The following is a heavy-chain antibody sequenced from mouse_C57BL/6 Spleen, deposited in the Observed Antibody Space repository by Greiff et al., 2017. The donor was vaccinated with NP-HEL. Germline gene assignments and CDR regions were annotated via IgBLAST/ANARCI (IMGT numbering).Heavy chain of an antibody. J-gene: IGHJ1*03. CDR1: GYSSTGYY. D-gene: IGHD1-1*01. V-gene: IGHV1-42*01. CDR2: INPSTGGT. CDR3: ARGIATVVAEGYWYFDV. Sequence: VQLQQSGPELVKPGASVKISCKASGYSSTGYYMNWVKQSPEKSLEWIGEINPSTGGTTYNQKFKAKATLTVDKSSSTAYMQLKSLTSEDSAVYYCARGIATVVAEGYWYFDVWGTGTTVTVSS.